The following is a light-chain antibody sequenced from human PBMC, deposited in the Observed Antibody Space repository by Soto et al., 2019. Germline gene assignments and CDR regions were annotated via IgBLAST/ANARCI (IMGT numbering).Light chain of an antibody. J-gene: IGLJ7*01. CDR2: SNS. CDR3: VAWDDSLNGAV. CDR1: SSNIGSNT. V-gene: IGLV1-44*01. Sequence: QSVLTQPPSASGTPGQRDTISCSGTSSNIGSNTVNWYQQLPGTAPKLLMYSNSQRPSGVPDRFSGSKSGTSASLAISGLQSEDEADYYCVAWDDSLNGAVFGGGTQLTVL.